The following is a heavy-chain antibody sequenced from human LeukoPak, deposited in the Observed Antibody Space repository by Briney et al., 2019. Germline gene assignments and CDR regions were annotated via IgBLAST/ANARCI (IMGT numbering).Heavy chain of an antibody. J-gene: IGHJ3*02. Sequence: GGSLRLSRAASGFTFSSYWMHWVRHAPGKGLVWVSRINSDGSSTSYADSVKGRFTISRDNAKNTLYLQMNSLRAEDTAVYYCARSKYSYDALDIWGQGTMVTVSS. D-gene: IGHD5-18*01. CDR3: ARSKYSYDALDI. V-gene: IGHV3-74*01. CDR1: GFTFSSYW. CDR2: INSDGSST.